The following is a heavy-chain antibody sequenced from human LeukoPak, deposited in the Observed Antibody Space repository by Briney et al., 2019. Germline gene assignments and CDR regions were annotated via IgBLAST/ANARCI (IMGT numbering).Heavy chain of an antibody. CDR3: ARAHNWKYGTFEH. CDR1: GFTFSSYS. CDR2: ISSSSSYI. V-gene: IGHV3-21*01. Sequence: GGSLRLSCAASGFTFSSYSMNWVRQAPGKGLEWVSCISSSSSYIYYADSVKGRFTISRDNAKNSLHLQMNSLRAEDTALYYCARAHNWKYGTFEHWGQGTLVTVSS. J-gene: IGHJ4*02. D-gene: IGHD1-7*01.